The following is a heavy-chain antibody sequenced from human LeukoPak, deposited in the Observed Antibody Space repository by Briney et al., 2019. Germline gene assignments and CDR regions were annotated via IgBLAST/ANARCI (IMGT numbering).Heavy chain of an antibody. Sequence: ASVKVSCKPAGYTFASYDINWVRQATGQGLEWMGWMNPNSGNTGYAHKFQGSVTMTRNTSTSTAYMELSSLRSEDTAVYYCARRQEGYDSSGYQKPRAEYFQHWGQGTLVTVSS. CDR1: GYTFASYD. J-gene: IGHJ1*01. V-gene: IGHV1-8*01. CDR2: MNPNSGNT. CDR3: ARRQEGYDSSGYQKPRAEYFQH. D-gene: IGHD3-22*01.